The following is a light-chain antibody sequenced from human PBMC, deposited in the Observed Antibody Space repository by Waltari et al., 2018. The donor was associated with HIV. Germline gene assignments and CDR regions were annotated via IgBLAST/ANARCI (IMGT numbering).Light chain of an antibody. V-gene: IGLV1-51*02. CDR2: ENN. J-gene: IGLJ1*01. Sequence: QSVLTQPPSVSAAPGQKVTISCSGSSSNIGNNYVSWYQQLPGTAPKLLIYENNKRPAGIPDRFSGSKSGTSATLGITGLQTGDEADYYCGTWDSSLSAYVFGTGTKVTVL. CDR3: GTWDSSLSAYV. CDR1: SSNIGNNY.